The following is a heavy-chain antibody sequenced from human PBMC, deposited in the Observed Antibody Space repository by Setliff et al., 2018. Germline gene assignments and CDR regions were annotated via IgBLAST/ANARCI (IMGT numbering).Heavy chain of an antibody. CDR2: TIPIFGTT. CDR3: AREGVDTRSSTDYRYYMDV. J-gene: IGHJ6*03. V-gene: IGHV1-69*05. D-gene: IGHD5-18*01. CDR1: GGTFSDYG. Sequence: SVKVSCKASGGTFSDYGISWVRQAPGQGLEWMGGTIPIFGTTDYAQKFQGRVTIITDESTSTAFMQLSSLRSEDTAVYYCAREGVDTRSSTDYRYYMDVWGKGTTVTVSS.